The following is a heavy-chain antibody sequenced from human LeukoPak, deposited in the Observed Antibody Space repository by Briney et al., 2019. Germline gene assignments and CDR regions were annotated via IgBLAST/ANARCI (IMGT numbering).Heavy chain of an antibody. V-gene: IGHV1-2*02. CDR1: GYTFTGHY. J-gene: IGHJ4*02. CDR3: ARTVAGTWGPLDY. Sequence: ASVKVPCKASGYTFTGHYMHWVRQAPGQGLEWMGWINPNSGDTSYAQKFQGRVTMTRDTSISTAYMELSRLRSDDTAVYYCARTVAGTWGPLDYWGQGTLVTVSS. D-gene: IGHD6-19*01. CDR2: INPNSGDT.